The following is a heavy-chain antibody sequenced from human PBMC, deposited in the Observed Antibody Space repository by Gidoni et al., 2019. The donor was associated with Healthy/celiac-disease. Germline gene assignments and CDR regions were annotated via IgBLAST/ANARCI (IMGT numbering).Heavy chain of an antibody. Sequence: QLQLQESGPGLVKPSETLSLPCTVSGGSISSSSYYWGWIRQPPGKGLEWIGSIYYSGSTYYNPSLKSRVTISVDTSKNQFSLKLSAVTAADTAVYYCARQTVTTEFDYWGQGTLVTVSS. CDR2: IYYSGST. J-gene: IGHJ4*02. CDR1: GGSISSSSYY. D-gene: IGHD4-17*01. CDR3: ARQTVTTEFDY. V-gene: IGHV4-39*01.